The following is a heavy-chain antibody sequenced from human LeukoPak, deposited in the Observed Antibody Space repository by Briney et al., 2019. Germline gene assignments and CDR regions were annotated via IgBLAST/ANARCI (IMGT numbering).Heavy chain of an antibody. J-gene: IGHJ2*01. V-gene: IGHV1-69*13. D-gene: IGHD2-2*01. CDR1: GGTFSSYA. CDR3: ARGGKVVVPAAYFDL. Sequence: SVKVSCKASGGTFSSYAISWVRQAPGQGLEWMGGIIPMFGTANYAQKLQGRVTITADESTSTAYMELSSLRSEDTAVYYCARGGKVVVPAAYFDLWGRGTLVTVSS. CDR2: IIPMFGTA.